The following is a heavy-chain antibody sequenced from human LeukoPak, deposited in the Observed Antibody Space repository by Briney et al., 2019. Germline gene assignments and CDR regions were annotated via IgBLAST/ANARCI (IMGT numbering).Heavy chain of an antibody. Sequence: GGSLRLSCAASGFTFTTYAMNWVRQAPGKGLEWVSAISPSGRTTDYADSVKGRFTISRDNSKNTLYLQMNSLRAEDTAVYYCARDNSVGDNAWWFDPWGQGTLVTVSS. V-gene: IGHV3-23*01. D-gene: IGHD1-26*01. CDR1: GFTFTTYA. CDR2: ISPSGRTT. CDR3: ARDNSVGDNAWWFDP. J-gene: IGHJ5*02.